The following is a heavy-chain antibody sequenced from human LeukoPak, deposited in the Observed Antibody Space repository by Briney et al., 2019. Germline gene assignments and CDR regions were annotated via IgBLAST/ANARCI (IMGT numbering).Heavy chain of an antibody. CDR1: GGSISSGGYY. J-gene: IGHJ4*02. V-gene: IGHV4-30-2*01. CDR2: IYHSGST. CDR3: ARESVVPAALIDY. Sequence: SQTLSPTCTVSGGSISSGGYYWSWIRQPPGKGLEWIGYIYHSGSTYYNPSLKSRVTISVDRSKNQFSLKLSSVTAADTAVYYCARESVVPAALIDYWGQGTLVTVSS. D-gene: IGHD2-2*01.